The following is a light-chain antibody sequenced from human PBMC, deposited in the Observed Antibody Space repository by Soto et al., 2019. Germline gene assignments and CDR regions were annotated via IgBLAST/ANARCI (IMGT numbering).Light chain of an antibody. CDR3: QQYGSSPPIT. Sequence: EIVLTQSPGTLSWSPGERDTLSCRASQSVSSSYLAWYQQKPGQAPRLLIYGASSRATGIPDRFSGSGSGTDFTLTISRLEPEDFAVYYCQQYGSSPPITFGQGTRLEIK. CDR1: QSVSSSY. CDR2: GAS. J-gene: IGKJ5*01. V-gene: IGKV3-20*01.